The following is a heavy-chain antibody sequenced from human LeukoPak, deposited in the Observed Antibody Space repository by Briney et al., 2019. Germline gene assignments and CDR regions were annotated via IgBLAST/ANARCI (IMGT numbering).Heavy chain of an antibody. CDR2: ISSSSSYV. D-gene: IGHD3-22*01. CDR3: ARDIMIVVVITKDYYGMDV. J-gene: IGHJ6*02. CDR1: GFIFSSYS. Sequence: GGSLRLSCAASGFIFSSYSVNWVRQAPGKGLEWVSSISSSSSYVYYADSVKGRFTISRDNAKNSLYLQMNSLRAEDTAVYYCARDIMIVVVITKDYYGMDVWGQGTTVTVSS. V-gene: IGHV3-21*01.